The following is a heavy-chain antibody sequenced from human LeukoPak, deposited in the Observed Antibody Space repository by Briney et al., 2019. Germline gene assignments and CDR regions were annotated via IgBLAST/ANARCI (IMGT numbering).Heavy chain of an antibody. CDR1: RFTFSSYA. CDR2: ISYDGSNK. J-gene: IGHJ4*02. D-gene: IGHD3-22*01. CDR3: ARERSSGYYDFDY. V-gene: IGHV3-30*04. Sequence: GGSLRLSCAASRFTFSSYAMHWVRQAPGKGLEWVGVISYDGSNKYYADPVKGRLTISRDNSKNTLYLQMNSLRAEDTAVYYCARERSSGYYDFDYWGQGTLVTVSS.